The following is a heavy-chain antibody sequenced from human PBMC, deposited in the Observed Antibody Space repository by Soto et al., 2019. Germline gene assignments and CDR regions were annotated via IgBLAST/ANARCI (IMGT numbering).Heavy chain of an antibody. V-gene: IGHV1-69*13. D-gene: IGHD3-9*01. CDR3: ARGAGGIFTGYYSSYYYYDYGMDV. CDR1: GGTFSSYA. J-gene: IGHJ6*02. Sequence: RASVKVSCKASGGTFSSYAISWVRQAPGQGREWRGGIIPIFGTANYAQKFQGRVTITADEATSTAYMELSGLRSEDTAVYYCARGAGGIFTGYYSSYYYYDYGMDVWGQGTTVAIS. CDR2: IIPIFGTA.